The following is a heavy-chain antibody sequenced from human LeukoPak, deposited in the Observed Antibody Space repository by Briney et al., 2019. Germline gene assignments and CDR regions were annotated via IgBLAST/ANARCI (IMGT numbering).Heavy chain of an antibody. V-gene: IGHV5-51*01. CDR3: ARPGYSSSLDY. Sequence: GESLQISCKGSGYLFSTNWIGWVRQLPGKGLEWMGIIYPADSDTRYSPSFQGQVTISADKSFNTAYLQWNSLKASDTAMYYCARPGYSSSLDYWGQGTLVSVSS. CDR1: GYLFSTNW. J-gene: IGHJ4*02. D-gene: IGHD6-13*01. CDR2: IYPADSDT.